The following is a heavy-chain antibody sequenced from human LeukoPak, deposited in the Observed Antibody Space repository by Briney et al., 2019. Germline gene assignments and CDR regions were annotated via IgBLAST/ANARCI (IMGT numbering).Heavy chain of an antibody. J-gene: IGHJ4*02. Sequence: GGSLRLSCAASGFTFDDYGMSWVRQAPGKGLEWVSGINWNGGRTGYADSVKGRFTMSRDNAKNSLYLQMNSLRAEDTALYYCARAFLTGSYLFDYWGQGTLVTVSS. V-gene: IGHV3-20*04. CDR3: ARAFLTGSYLFDY. D-gene: IGHD1-26*01. CDR1: GFTFDDYG. CDR2: INWNGGRT.